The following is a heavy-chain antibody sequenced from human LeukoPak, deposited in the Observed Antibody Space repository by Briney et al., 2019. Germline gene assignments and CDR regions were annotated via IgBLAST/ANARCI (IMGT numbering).Heavy chain of an antibody. CDR3: AKHSPLVGYTSVWSSNSFAH. CDR1: RFTLRRYA. J-gene: IGHJ4*02. V-gene: IGHV3-23*01. D-gene: IGHD6-19*01. Sequence: GGSLRLACAASRFTLRRYAKSGVRETRGKGVEGGSTVTGGGGTTSYAAPVKGPFTISRDNSKNTVYLQLNSLRPHHTPVYYCAKHSPLVGYTSVWSSNSFAHWGQGTLVTVSS. CDR2: VTGGGGTT.